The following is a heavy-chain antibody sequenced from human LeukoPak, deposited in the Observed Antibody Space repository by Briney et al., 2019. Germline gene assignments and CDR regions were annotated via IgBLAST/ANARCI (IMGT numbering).Heavy chain of an antibody. Sequence: GGSLRLSCAASGFTFSRYDMHWVRQGTRKGLEWVSAIGTAGDTYYPGSVKGRFTISRENAKNSLYLQMNSLRAGGTAVYYCARGPFELVWFGERDWYFDLWGRGTLATVSS. D-gene: IGHD3-10*01. CDR1: GFTFSRYD. V-gene: IGHV3-13*01. CDR2: IGTAGDT. CDR3: ARGPFELVWFGERDWYFDL. J-gene: IGHJ2*01.